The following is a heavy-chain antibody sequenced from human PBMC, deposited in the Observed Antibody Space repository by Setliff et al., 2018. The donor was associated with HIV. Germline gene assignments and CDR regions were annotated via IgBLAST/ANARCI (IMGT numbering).Heavy chain of an antibody. V-gene: IGHV3-9*01. Sequence: HPGGSLRLSCTASGFTFGDYAMHWVRQAPGKGLEWVSGVTSNSGNIDYADSVKGRFTISRDNAKNSLYLQMSNLRAEDTAVYYCARQFDGIVVHIKALDHWGQGALVTVSS. CDR2: VTSNSGNI. CDR1: GFTFGDYA. J-gene: IGHJ4*02. D-gene: IGHD2-15*01. CDR3: ARQFDGIVVHIKALDH.